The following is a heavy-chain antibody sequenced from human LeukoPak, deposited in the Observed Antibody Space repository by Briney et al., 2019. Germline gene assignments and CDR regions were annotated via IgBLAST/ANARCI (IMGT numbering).Heavy chain of an antibody. Sequence: GASVKVSCKASGYTFTSYGINWVRQAPGQGLEWMGWISAYNGYTHYAQKLQGRATMTTDTSTSTAYMELRSLRSDDTAVYYCARTGGSFYFYYYMDVWGKGTTVTVSS. CDR1: GYTFTSYG. CDR3: ARTGGSFYFYYYMDV. J-gene: IGHJ6*03. CDR2: ISAYNGYT. V-gene: IGHV1-18*01. D-gene: IGHD1-26*01.